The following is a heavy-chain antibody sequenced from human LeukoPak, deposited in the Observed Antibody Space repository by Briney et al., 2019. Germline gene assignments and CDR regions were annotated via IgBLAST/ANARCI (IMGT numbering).Heavy chain of an antibody. V-gene: IGHV3-43*01. Sequence: GGSLRLSCAASGFTFDDYTMHWVRQAPGKGLEWVSLINWNGGSTYYADSVKGRFTISRDNSKNSLYLQMTSLRTEDTALYFCAKDHYYGSGSYSRWVYFDYWGQGTLVTASA. CDR1: GFTFDDYT. J-gene: IGHJ4*02. CDR3: AKDHYYGSGSYSRWVYFDY. D-gene: IGHD3-10*01. CDR2: INWNGGST.